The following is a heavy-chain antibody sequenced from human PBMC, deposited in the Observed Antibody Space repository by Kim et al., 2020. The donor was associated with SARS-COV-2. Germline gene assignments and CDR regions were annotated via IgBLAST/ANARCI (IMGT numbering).Heavy chain of an antibody. J-gene: IGHJ4*02. V-gene: IGHV4-30-2*04. CDR3: ARDRMVAPGYFDY. D-gene: IGHD2-15*01. Sequence: SNPALKSRVTISVDTSKNQFSLKLSSVTAADTAVYYCARDRMVAPGYFDYWGQGTLVTVSS.